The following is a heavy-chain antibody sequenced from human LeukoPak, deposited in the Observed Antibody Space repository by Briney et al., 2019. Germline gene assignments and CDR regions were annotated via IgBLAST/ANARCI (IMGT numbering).Heavy chain of an antibody. V-gene: IGHV4-39*07. CDR3: ARKGCSSTSCYRFARYYYYYMDV. CDR2: IYYSGST. D-gene: IGHD2-2*01. Sequence: SETLSLTCTVSGGSISSSSYYWGWIRQPPGKGLEWIGSIYYSGSTYYNPSLKSRVTISVDTSKNQFSLKLSPVTAADTAVYYCARKGCSSTSCYRFARYYYYYMDVWGKGTTVTISS. CDR1: GGSISSSSYY. J-gene: IGHJ6*03.